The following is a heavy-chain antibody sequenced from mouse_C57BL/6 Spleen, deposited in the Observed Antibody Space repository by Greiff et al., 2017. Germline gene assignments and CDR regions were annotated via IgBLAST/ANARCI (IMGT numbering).Heavy chain of an antibody. V-gene: IGHV1-54*01. CDR1: GYAFTNYL. Sequence: QVQLQQSGAELVRPGTSVKVSCKASGYAFTNYLIEWVKQRPGQGFEWIGVINPGSGGTNYNEKFKGKATLTADKSSSTAYMQLSSLTSEDSAVXFCARSYYDSPMDYWGQGTSVTVSS. CDR2: INPGSGGT. J-gene: IGHJ4*01. D-gene: IGHD2-4*01. CDR3: ARSYYDSPMDY.